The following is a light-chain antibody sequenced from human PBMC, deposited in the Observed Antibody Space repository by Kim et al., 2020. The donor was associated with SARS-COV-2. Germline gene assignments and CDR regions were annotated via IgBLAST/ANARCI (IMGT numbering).Light chain of an antibody. CDR1: QSVSSSY. J-gene: IGKJ2*01. Sequence: PGERVTLSCRASQSVSSSYLTWYQQNPGQAPRLLIYGASTRATSIPARFSGSGSGTDFTLTISSLQPEDFAVYYCQQDYNFTFGQGPKLV. CDR3: QQDYNFT. V-gene: IGKV3D-7*01. CDR2: GAS.